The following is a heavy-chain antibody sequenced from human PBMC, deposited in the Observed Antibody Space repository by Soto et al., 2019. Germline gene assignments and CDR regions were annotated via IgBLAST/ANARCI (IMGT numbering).Heavy chain of an antibody. J-gene: IGHJ3*02. CDR1: GGSISSYY. V-gene: IGHV4-59*01. Sequence: QVQLQESGPGLVKPSETLSLTCTVSGGSISSYYWSWIRQPPGKGLEWIGYIYYSGSTNYNPSLKNRVTLSVDPSKNQFSLELGSVSAADTAEYYCARDHFGGRDGYESSHFGILGQGTMVTVCS. CDR3: ARDHFGGRDGYESSHFGI. D-gene: IGHD5-12*01. CDR2: IYYSGST.